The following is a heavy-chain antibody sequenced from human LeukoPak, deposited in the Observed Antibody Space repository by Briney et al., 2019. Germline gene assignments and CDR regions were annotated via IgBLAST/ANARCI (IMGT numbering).Heavy chain of an antibody. CDR1: GFSFSYYA. J-gene: IGHJ4*02. Sequence: GGSLRLSCAASGFSFSYYAMHWVRQAPGKGLEWVSGITASGDRTFYGDSVRGRFTMSRDNSKNTVYLQMNSLRVDDTAVYYCARRDIVVVVSASDYWGQGTLVTVSS. CDR2: ITASGDRT. D-gene: IGHD2-15*01. V-gene: IGHV3-23*01. CDR3: ARRDIVVVVSASDY.